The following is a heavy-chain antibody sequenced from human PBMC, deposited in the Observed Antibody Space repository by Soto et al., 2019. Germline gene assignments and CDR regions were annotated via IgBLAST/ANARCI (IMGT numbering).Heavy chain of an antibody. CDR1: GFTFRSYV. CDR3: AGDVDSSGP. D-gene: IGHD3-22*01. CDR2: ISGNGGST. V-gene: IGHV3-23*01. Sequence: EVQLLESGGGLVQPGGSLRLSCAASGFTFRSYVMSWVRQAPGKGLEWVSGISGNGGSTYYADSVKGRFTISRDNSKRTLYLQMNSLRVEDTAVYYCAGDVDSSGPWGQGTLVTVSS. J-gene: IGHJ5*02.